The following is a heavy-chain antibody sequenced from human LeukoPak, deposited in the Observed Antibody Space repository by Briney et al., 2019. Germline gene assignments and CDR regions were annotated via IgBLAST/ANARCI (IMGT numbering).Heavy chain of an antibody. Sequence: SETLSLTCTVSGGSISSGSYYWSWIRQPAGKGLEWIGRIYTSGSTNYNPSLKSRVTISVDTSKNQFSLKLSSVTAADTAVYYCARDYEYSSSSRDYWGQGTLVTVFS. CDR2: IYTSGST. D-gene: IGHD6-6*01. V-gene: IGHV4-61*02. J-gene: IGHJ4*02. CDR1: GGSISSGSYY. CDR3: ARDYEYSSSSRDY.